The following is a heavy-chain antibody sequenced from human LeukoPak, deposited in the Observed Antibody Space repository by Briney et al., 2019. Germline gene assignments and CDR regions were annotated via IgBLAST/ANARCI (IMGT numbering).Heavy chain of an antibody. J-gene: IGHJ5*02. CDR3: AREGCSGGSCYGSPFDP. D-gene: IGHD2-15*01. Sequence: SQTLSLTCTVSGGSISSGAYYWSWIRQRPGKGLEWIGYIYYSGSTYYNPSLKSRVTISVDTSKNQFSLKLSSVTAADTAVYYCAREGCSGGSCYGSPFDPWGQGTLVTVSS. V-gene: IGHV4-31*03. CDR2: IYYSGST. CDR1: GGSISSGAYY.